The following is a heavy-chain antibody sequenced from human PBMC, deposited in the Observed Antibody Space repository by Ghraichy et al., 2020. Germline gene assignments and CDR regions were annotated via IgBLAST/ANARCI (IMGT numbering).Heavy chain of an antibody. J-gene: IGHJ3*02. CDR2: IYYSGST. Sequence: SETLSLTCTVSGGSISSSSYYWGWIRQPPGKGLEWIGSIYYSGSTYYNPSLKSRVTISVDTSKNQFSLKLSSVTAADTAVYYCARLGRGSYYNDAFDIWGQGTMVTVSS. CDR1: GGSISSSSYY. CDR3: ARLGRGSYYNDAFDI. D-gene: IGHD1-26*01. V-gene: IGHV4-39*01.